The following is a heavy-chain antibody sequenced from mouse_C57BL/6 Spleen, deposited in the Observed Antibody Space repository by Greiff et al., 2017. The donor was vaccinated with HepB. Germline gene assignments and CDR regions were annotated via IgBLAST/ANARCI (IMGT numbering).Heavy chain of an antibody. CDR2: ISSGGSYT. V-gene: IGHV5-6*01. CDR3: ARQGPYDGYWYFDV. D-gene: IGHD2-3*01. J-gene: IGHJ1*03. Sequence: EVQGVESGGDLVKPGGSLKLSCAASGFTFSSYGMSWVRQTPDKRLEWVATISSGGSYTYYPDSVKGRFTISRDNAKNTLYLQMSSLKSEDTAMYYCARQGPYDGYWYFDVWGTGTTVTVSS. CDR1: GFTFSSYG.